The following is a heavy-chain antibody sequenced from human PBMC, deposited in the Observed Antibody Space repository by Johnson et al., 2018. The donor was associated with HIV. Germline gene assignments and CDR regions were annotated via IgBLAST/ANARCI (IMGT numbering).Heavy chain of an antibody. V-gene: IGHV3-13*01. CDR2: IGTAGDT. D-gene: IGHD2-2*01. CDR1: GFTFSSYD. CDR3: ARDSASDAFDI. Sequence: VHLVESGGGVVQPGRSLRLSCAASGFTFSSYDMHWVRQATGKGLEWVSAIGTAGDTYYPGSVKGRFTISRENAKNSLYLQMNSLRAGDTAVYYCARDSASDAFDIWGQGTMVTVSS. J-gene: IGHJ3*02.